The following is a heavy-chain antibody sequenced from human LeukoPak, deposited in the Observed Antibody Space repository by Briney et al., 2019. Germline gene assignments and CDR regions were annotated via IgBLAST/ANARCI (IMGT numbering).Heavy chain of an antibody. Sequence: SETLSLTCTVSGGSISSYYWSWIRQPPGKGLEWIGYIYYSGSTNYNPSLKSRVTISVDTSKNQFSLKLSSVTAADTAVYYCARKYYYDSSGYDNWGQGALVTVSS. CDR3: ARKYYYDSSGYDN. J-gene: IGHJ4*02. CDR1: GGSISSYY. CDR2: IYYSGST. D-gene: IGHD3-22*01. V-gene: IGHV4-59*01.